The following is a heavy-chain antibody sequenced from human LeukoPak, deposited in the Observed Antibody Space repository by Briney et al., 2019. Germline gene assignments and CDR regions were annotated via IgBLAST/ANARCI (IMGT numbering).Heavy chain of an antibody. CDR3: AKDSGSSGWY. V-gene: IGHV3-74*01. CDR2: INSDGSTT. D-gene: IGHD6-19*01. CDR1: GFTFSSYA. Sequence: GGSLRLSCAASGFTFSSYAMHWVRQAPGKGLVWVSRINSDGSTTSYADSVKGRFTISRDDAKNSLYLQMNSLRAEDTALYYCAKDSGSSGWYWGQGTMVTVSS. J-gene: IGHJ3*01.